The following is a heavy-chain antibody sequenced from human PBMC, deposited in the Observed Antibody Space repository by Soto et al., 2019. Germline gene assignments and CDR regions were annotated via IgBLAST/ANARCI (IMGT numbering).Heavy chain of an antibody. Sequence: QVQLQESGPGLVEPSQTLSLTCTVSGGSISSGDYYWSWIRQPPEKGLEWIGHIYDSGSTYISPSIRSRVTILVDTSKSQFSLKLSSVTAADTAVYYCARGPSADKVDYWGQGTLVTVSS. V-gene: IGHV4-30-4*01. CDR2: IYDSGST. D-gene: IGHD3-3*01. CDR1: GGSISSGDYY. CDR3: ARGPSADKVDY. J-gene: IGHJ4*02.